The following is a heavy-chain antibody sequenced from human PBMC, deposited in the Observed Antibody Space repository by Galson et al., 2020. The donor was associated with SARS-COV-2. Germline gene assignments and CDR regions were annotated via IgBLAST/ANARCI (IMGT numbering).Heavy chain of an antibody. D-gene: IGHD3-9*01. CDR2: ISARGDAT. CDR3: AKDYDVLTGPI. V-gene: IGHV3-23*01. CDR1: GFAFSTYA. J-gene: IGHJ4*02. Sequence: GESLKISCAVSGFAFSTYALSWVRQAPGRGLEWVSAISARGDATYYADSVKGRFTISRDNSKNTLYLHMNSLSAEDTAVYYFAKDYDVLTGPIWGQGTLVTVSS.